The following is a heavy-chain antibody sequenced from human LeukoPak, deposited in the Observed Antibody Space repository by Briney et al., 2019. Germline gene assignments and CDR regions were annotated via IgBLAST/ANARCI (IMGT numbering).Heavy chain of an antibody. J-gene: IGHJ4*02. CDR3: ARGFATMVRGVVLDF. CDR2: IYHSGCT. V-gene: IGHV4-34*01. Sequence: SETLSLTCAVYSGSFSGYYWSWIRQPPGKGLEWIGEIYHSGCTNYNPSLKSRVTISVDTSKNQFSLKLSSVTAADTAVYYCARGFATMVRGVVLDFWGQGTLVTVSS. D-gene: IGHD3-10*01. CDR1: SGSFSGYY.